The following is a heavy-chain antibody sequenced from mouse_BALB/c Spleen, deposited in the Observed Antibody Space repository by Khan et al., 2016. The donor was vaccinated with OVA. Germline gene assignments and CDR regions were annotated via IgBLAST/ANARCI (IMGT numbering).Heavy chain of an antibody. J-gene: IGHJ3*01. V-gene: IGHV1-85*01. CDR2: MFPGDGST. Sequence: QMQLEESGAELVKPGASVKLSCKASGYTFTSYDINWVRQRPEQGLEWIGWMFPGDGSTKYNENFKGKATLTTDKSSSTAYMQLSRLTSEDSGAYCCARGGYGGFAYWGQGTLVTVSA. CDR1: GYTFTSYD. D-gene: IGHD2-14*01. CDR3: ARGGYGGFAY.